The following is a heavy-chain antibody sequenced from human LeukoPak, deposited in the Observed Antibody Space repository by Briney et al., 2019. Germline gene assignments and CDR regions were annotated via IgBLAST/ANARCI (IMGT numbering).Heavy chain of an antibody. D-gene: IGHD1-26*01. J-gene: IGHJ6*03. Sequence: PVASVKVSCKASGYTFTSYGISWVRQAPGQGLEWMGWISAYNGNTNYAQKLQGRVTMTTDTSTSTAYMELRSLRSDDTAVYYCARDMKFGGSYYRGYYMDVWGKGTTVTVSS. CDR2: ISAYNGNT. CDR1: GYTFTSYG. CDR3: ARDMKFGGSYYRGYYMDV. V-gene: IGHV1-18*01.